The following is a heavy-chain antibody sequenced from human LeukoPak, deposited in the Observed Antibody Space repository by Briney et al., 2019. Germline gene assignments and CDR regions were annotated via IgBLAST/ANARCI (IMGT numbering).Heavy chain of an antibody. J-gene: IGHJ4*02. Sequence: GGSLRLSCAASGFTFSSYWMSWVRQAPGRGLEWVANIKQDGGVEYYVDSMKGRFTISRDNAKNSLYLQMNSLRGEDTAVYYCARAPRPGLWSGYCEYWGQGTLVTVSS. CDR2: IKQDGGVE. V-gene: IGHV3-7*01. CDR3: ARAPRPGLWSGYCEY. CDR1: GFTFSSYW. D-gene: IGHD3-3*01.